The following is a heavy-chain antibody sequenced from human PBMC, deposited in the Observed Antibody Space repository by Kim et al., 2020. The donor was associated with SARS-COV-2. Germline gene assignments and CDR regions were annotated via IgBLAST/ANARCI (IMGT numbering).Heavy chain of an antibody. CDR1: GFTLGDYA. CDR2: ITWNSGSI. V-gene: IGHV3-9*01. D-gene: IGHD5-12*01. CDR3: VRGHIVGTSADCYDYMDV. J-gene: IGHJ6*03. Sequence: GGSLRLSCTASGFTLGDYAMRWVRQAPGKGLEWVSYITWNSGSIAYADSVKGRCTISRDNAKNSLYLQMHSLRAEDTAFYYCVRGHIVGTSADCYDYMDVWGKGTTLIVSS.